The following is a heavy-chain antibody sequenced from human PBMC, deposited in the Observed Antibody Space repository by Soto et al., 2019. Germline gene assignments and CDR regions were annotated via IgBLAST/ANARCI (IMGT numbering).Heavy chain of an antibody. J-gene: IGHJ4*02. CDR1: GFTFSDYY. CDR2: NCSRGSSI. D-gene: IGHD3-3*01. CDR3: ARDQTSYYDFWSGYYNYFDY. V-gene: IGHV3-11*01. Sequence: GGSLRLSCAASGFTFSDYYMSWIRQAPGKGLGGISYNCSRGSSIYYADTVKGRFTISRDNAKNSLYLQMNSLRAEDTAVYYCARDQTSYYDFWSGYYNYFDYWGQGTLVTVSS.